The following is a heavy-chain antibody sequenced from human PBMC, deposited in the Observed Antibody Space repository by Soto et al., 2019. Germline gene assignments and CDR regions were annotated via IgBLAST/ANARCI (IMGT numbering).Heavy chain of an antibody. Sequence: PSETLSLTCTVSGVSISSGDYYWSWIRQPPGKGLEWIAYIYYSGSTYYNPSLKSRVTTSVDTSKNQFSLKLSSVTAADTAVYYCASQNGGYCSGGRCYHTTYYYYGMDVWGQGTTVTVSS. CDR2: IYYSGST. CDR3: ASQNGGYCSGGRCYHTTYYYYGMDV. CDR1: GVSISSGDYY. D-gene: IGHD2-15*01. V-gene: IGHV4-30-4*01. J-gene: IGHJ6*02.